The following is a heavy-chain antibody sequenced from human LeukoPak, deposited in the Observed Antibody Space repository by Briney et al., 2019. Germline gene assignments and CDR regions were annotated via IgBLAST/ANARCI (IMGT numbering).Heavy chain of an antibody. D-gene: IGHD4-23*01. CDR2: ISSTSSTI. CDR3: KREGNGGNRFDY. CDR1: GFTFSNHN. J-gene: IGHJ4*02. Sequence: AGGSLRLSCAASGFTFSNHNMNWVRQAPGKGLEWVSYISSTSSTIYYADSVKGRFTISDDNAQNSLYLQMNSLRDEDTAVYFCKREGNGGNRFDYWGQGTLVIVSS. V-gene: IGHV3-48*02.